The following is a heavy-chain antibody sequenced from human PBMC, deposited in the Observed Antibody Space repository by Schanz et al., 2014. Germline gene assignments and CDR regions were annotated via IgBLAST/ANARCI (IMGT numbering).Heavy chain of an antibody. V-gene: IGHV3-23*04. D-gene: IGHD3-22*01. Sequence: EVQVVESGGGLVQPGGSLRLSCTASGFSFSSYAMGWVRQARGKGLEWVSAMNESHSTIYYADSVRGRFTISRDNAENTLFLQMNSLRVEDSAIYYCAKDISDTSGKDDYWGQGTLXTVSS. CDR1: GFSFSSYA. CDR3: AKDISDTSGKDDY. CDR2: MNESHSTI. J-gene: IGHJ4*02.